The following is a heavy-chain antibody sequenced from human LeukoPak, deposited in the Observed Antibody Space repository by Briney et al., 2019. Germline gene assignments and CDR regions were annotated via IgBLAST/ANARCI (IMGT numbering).Heavy chain of an antibody. J-gene: IGHJ4*02. CDR1: GFTFSSYW. D-gene: IGHD6-19*01. Sequence: PGGSLRLSCAASGFTFSSYWMSWVPQAPGRGLEWVANIKQDGSEKYYVDSVKGRFTISRANAKDSLYLQMISLRTDDPAVYYCARQSSGWFWGQGTLVTVSS. CDR2: IKQDGSEK. CDR3: ARQSSGWF. V-gene: IGHV3-7*01.